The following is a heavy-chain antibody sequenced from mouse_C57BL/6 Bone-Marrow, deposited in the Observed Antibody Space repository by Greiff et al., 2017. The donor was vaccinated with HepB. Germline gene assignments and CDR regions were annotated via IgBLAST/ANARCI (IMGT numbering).Heavy chain of an antibody. CDR3: AVDLLWLRRQAWFAY. CDR2: IDPEDGET. CDR1: GFNIKDYY. J-gene: IGHJ3*01. Sequence: EVKLMESGAELVKPGASVKLSCTASGFNIKDYYMHWVKQRTEQGLEWIGRIDPEDGETKYAPKFQGKATITADTSSNTAYLQLSSLTSEDTAVYYCAVDLLWLRRQAWFAYWGQGTLVTVSA. D-gene: IGHD2-2*01. V-gene: IGHV14-2*01.